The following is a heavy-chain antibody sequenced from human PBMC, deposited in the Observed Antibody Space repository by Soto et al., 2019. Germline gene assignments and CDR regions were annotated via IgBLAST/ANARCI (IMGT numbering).Heavy chain of an antibody. V-gene: IGHV3-23*01. D-gene: IGHD3-10*01. CDR2: ISGSGGST. J-gene: IGHJ4*02. CDR3: AKPPTMVRGVIIFFRY. Sequence: HPGGSLRLSCAASGFTFSSYAMSWVRQAPGKGLEWVSAISGSGGSTYYADSVKGRFTISRDNSKNTLYLQMNSLRAEDTAVYYCAKPPTMVRGVIIFFRYWGQGTLVTVSS. CDR1: GFTFSSYA.